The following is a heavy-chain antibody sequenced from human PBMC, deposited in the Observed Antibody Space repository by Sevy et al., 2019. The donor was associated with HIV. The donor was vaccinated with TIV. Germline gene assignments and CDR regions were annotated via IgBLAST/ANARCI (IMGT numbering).Heavy chain of an antibody. CDR1: GFRFSAFG. J-gene: IGHJ5*02. CDR2: INGGGGST. Sequence: GGSLRLSCVASGFRFSAFGMAWVRQAAGEGLEWVSGINGGGGSTYYRNSVKGRFTVSRDNSKNTVYLQMNSLRADDTAVYYCAKAPYYDFWSHNYNNWFDPWGQGTLVTSPQ. V-gene: IGHV3-23*01. CDR3: AKAPYYDFWSHNYNNWFDP. D-gene: IGHD3-3*01.